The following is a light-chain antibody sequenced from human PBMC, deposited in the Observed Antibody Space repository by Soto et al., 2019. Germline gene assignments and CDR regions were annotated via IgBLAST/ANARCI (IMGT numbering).Light chain of an antibody. CDR2: EVS. V-gene: IGLV2-14*01. CDR1: SSDIGGYDY. J-gene: IGLJ1*01. Sequence: HSALTQPASVSGSPGQSITLSCTGTSSDIGGYDYVSWYQQHPGKAPHLMISEVSNRPSGVSNRFSGSKSGNTASLTISGLQADDEADYYCSSYTDSSAFVVFGTGSKGTAL. CDR3: SSYTDSSAFVV.